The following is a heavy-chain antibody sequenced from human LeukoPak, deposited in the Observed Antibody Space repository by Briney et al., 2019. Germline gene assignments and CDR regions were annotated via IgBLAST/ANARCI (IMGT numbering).Heavy chain of an antibody. J-gene: IGHJ4*02. CDR2: VLASGGRT. D-gene: IGHD3-22*01. CDR3: AKYYNLSGYYLGGYDY. V-gene: IGHV3-23*01. Sequence: GGSLRLSCAASGFTFSSYAMGWVRQPPGKGLDWVSAVLASGGRTFYADSVKGRFTISRDNSKNTLYLQMNSLRAEDTAVYYCAKYYNLSGYYLGGYDYWGQGTLVTVSS. CDR1: GFTFSSYA.